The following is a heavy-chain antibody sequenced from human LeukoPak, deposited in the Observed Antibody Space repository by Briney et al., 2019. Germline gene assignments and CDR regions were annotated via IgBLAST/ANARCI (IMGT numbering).Heavy chain of an antibody. CDR1: GFTFSSYS. V-gene: IGHV3-48*01. CDR3: ARRLPWFGESYYYYYMDV. CDR2: ISSSSSTI. Sequence: PGGSLRLSCAASGFTFSSYSMTWVRQAPGKGREWFSYISSSSSTIYYADSVKGRFTISRDNAKNSLYLQMNSLRAEDTAVYYCARRLPWFGESYYYYYMDVWGKGTTVTVSS. D-gene: IGHD3-10*01. J-gene: IGHJ6*03.